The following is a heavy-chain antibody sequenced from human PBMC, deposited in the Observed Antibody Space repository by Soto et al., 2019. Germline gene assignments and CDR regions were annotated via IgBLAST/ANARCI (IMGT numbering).Heavy chain of an antibody. CDR1: GLIFSSYA. J-gene: IGHJ6*02. D-gene: IGHD3-9*01. CDR2: ILPIFGTT. CDR3: VRAANYDMSTGKGYYFPEMDV. V-gene: IGHV1-69*06. Sequence: QVQLVQSGAEVKKPGSSVKVSCKASGLIFSSYAISWVRQAPGQGLEWVGGILPIFGTTNYAQRFKGRVTSTADTSTTTTYLDPSTLRSEDTTVYFCVRAANYDMSTGKGYYFPEMDVWGQGTTVTVSS.